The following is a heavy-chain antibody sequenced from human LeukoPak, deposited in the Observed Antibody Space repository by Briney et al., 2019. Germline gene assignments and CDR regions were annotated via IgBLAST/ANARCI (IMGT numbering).Heavy chain of an antibody. D-gene: IGHD3-10*01. CDR2: INQDGSDK. CDR1: GFTFSHYW. V-gene: IGHV3-7*03. CDR3: ARERRITMVRGFDY. J-gene: IGHJ4*02. Sequence: PGGSLRLSCAASGFTFSHYWMSWVRQAPGKGLEWVANINQDGSDKYYVDSVKGRFTISRDNAQNSLDLQMNSLRAEDTAVYYCARERRITMVRGFDYWGQGTLVTVSS.